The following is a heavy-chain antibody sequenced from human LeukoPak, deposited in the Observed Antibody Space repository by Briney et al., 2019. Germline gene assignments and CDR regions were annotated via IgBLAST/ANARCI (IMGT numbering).Heavy chain of an antibody. D-gene: IGHD1-26*01. CDR2: IYDSGST. CDR3: ARESSGSYFAN. CDR1: GFTFSDYY. Sequence: GGSLRLSCEGFGFTFSDYYMSWVRQAPGKGLEWVSVIYDSGSTYYTDSVKGRFTVSRDYSRNTLYLQMDSLRVEDTAVYYCARESSGSYFANWGQGTLVTVSS. V-gene: IGHV3-53*01. J-gene: IGHJ4*02.